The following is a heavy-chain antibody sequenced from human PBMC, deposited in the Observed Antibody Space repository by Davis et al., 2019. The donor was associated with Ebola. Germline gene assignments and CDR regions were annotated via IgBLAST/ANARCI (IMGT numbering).Heavy chain of an antibody. CDR1: GFTFSSYG. CDR2: IRYDGSNK. D-gene: IGHD3-16*02. V-gene: IGHV3-30*02. J-gene: IGHJ4*02. Sequence: GESLKISCAASGFTFSSYGMHWVRQAPGKGLEWVAFIRYDGSNKYYADSVKGRFTISRDNSKNTLYLQMNSLRAEDTAVYYCARDGIVEVIDLDYWGQGTLVTVSS. CDR3: ARDGIVEVIDLDY.